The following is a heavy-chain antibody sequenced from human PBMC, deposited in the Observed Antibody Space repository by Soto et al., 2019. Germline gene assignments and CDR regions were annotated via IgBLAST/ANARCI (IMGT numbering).Heavy chain of an antibody. CDR2: IFYSGTT. J-gene: IGHJ6*02. D-gene: IGHD1-1*01. Sequence: SETLSLTCTVSGDSISSADYYWSWIRQTPGKGLEWIGHIFYSGTTYYNPSLKSRLTISVDTSKNHFSLRLTSVTAADTAVYYCARDLWVEPELYYYGMDVWGQGTTVTV. CDR3: ARDLWVEPELYYYGMDV. CDR1: GDSISSADYY. V-gene: IGHV4-30-4*01.